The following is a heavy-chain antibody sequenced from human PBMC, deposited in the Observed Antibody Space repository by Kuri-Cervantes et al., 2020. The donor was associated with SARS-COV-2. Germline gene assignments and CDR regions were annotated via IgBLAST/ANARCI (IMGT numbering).Heavy chain of an antibody. CDR1: GGSISSGGYY. CDR3: ARVTVREFHLDY. CDR2: IYYSGST. Sequence: SETLSLTCTVSGGSISSGGYYWSWIRQHPGKGLEWIGYIYYSGSTYYNPSLKSRVTISVDTSKNQFSLKLSSVTAADTAVYYCARVTVREFHLDYWGQGTLVTVSS. D-gene: IGHD3-10*01. J-gene: IGHJ4*02. V-gene: IGHV4-31*03.